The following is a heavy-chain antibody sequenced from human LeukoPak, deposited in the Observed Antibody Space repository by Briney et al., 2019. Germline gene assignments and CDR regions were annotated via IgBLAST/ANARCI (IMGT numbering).Heavy chain of an antibody. D-gene: IGHD5-12*01. CDR3: TTRLRNHFDY. V-gene: IGHV3-23*01. CDR1: GFTFSSFT. Sequence: GGSLRLSCATSGFTFSSFTMNWVRQAPGKGLEWVSTISDGSRDTHYAGSVKGRFTISRDDSQNIVYLQMYGLRAEDTALYYCTTRLRNHFDYWGQGTQVTVSS. CDR2: ISDGSRDT. J-gene: IGHJ4*02.